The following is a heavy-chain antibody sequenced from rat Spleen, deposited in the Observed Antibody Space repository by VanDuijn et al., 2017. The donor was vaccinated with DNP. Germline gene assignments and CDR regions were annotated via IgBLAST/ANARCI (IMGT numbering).Heavy chain of an antibody. Sequence: QVQLKESGPGLVQPSQTLSLTCTVSGFSLTSYGVSWVRQPPGKGLEWIAARSSGGSTYYNSALKSRLSIDRDTSKSQVFLRMNRLQTEDTAVYFCTRSLATVAPTGAMDVWGQGISVIVSS. CDR1: GFSLTSYG. CDR2: RSSGGST. D-gene: IGHD1-3*01. J-gene: IGHJ4*01. CDR3: TRSLATVAPTGAMDV. V-gene: IGHV2S12*01.